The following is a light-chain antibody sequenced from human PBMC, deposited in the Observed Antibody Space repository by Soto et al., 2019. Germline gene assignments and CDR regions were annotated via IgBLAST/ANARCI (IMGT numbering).Light chain of an antibody. Sequence: SYELTQPPSVSVAPGQTARITCGGNNIGSKSVHWYQQKPGQAPVLVVYVDSDRPSGIPERFSGSNSGNTATLTISRVEAGDEADYYCQVWDSSSDHLWVFGGGTQLTVL. CDR2: VDS. CDR3: QVWDSSSDHLWV. V-gene: IGLV3-21*02. CDR1: NIGSKS. J-gene: IGLJ3*02.